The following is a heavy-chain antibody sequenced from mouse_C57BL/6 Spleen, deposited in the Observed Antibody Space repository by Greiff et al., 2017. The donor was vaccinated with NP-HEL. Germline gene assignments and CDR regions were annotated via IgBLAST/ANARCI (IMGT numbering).Heavy chain of an antibody. Sequence: QVQLQQPGAELVKPGASVKLSCKASGYTFTSYWMQWVKQRPGKGLEWIGEIDPSDSYTNYNQKFKGKATLTVDTSSSTAYMQLSSLTSEDSAVYSCAFITHSAFAYWGQGTLVTVSA. CDR3: AFITHSAFAY. CDR1: GYTFTSYW. J-gene: IGHJ3*01. CDR2: IDPSDSYT. D-gene: IGHD1-1*01. V-gene: IGHV1-50*01.